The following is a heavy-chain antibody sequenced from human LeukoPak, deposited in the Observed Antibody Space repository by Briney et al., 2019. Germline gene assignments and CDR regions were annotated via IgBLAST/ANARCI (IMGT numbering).Heavy chain of an antibody. CDR3: ATLPTSGWYAD. J-gene: IGHJ4*02. CDR1: GGSLSSYY. Sequence: PSETLSLTCTVSGGSLSSYYWSWIRQPPGKGLEWIGEIYHSGSTNYNPSLKSRVTISVDKSKNQFSLKLSSVTAADTAVYYCATLPTSGWYADWGQGTLVTVSS. D-gene: IGHD6-19*01. V-gene: IGHV4-34*01. CDR2: IYHSGST.